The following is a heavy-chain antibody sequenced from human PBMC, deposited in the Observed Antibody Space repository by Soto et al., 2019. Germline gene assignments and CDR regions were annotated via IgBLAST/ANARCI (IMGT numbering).Heavy chain of an antibody. CDR1: GYTFSDYI. V-gene: IGHV1-18*01. J-gene: IGHJ4*01. CDR2: FSDYNGNT. CDR3: ARDSLTYGIPFDY. Sequence: QVQLVQSGAELKKPGASVKISCKASGYTFSDYIITWVRQAPGQGLEWMGWFSDYNGNTNYAQKFLGRVSMTTDTSTSTAYLELKSLTSDDTAVYYCARDSLTYGIPFDYWGQGTLMTVSS. D-gene: IGHD3-9*01.